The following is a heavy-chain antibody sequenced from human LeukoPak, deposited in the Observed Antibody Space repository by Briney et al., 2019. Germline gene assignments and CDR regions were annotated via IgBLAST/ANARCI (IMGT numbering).Heavy chain of an antibody. J-gene: IGHJ4*02. D-gene: IGHD2-21*02. CDR1: GFTFNNYA. V-gene: IGHV3-30*04. CDR2: ISYDGSHK. CDR3: ASVTPLRCWVY. Sequence: PGRSLRLSCAASGFTFNNYAMHWVRQVPGKGLEWVAVISYDGSHKYYADSVRGRFTISRDNSKNTLYLQMNSLRAEDTAVYYCASVTPLRCWVYWGQGTLATVSS.